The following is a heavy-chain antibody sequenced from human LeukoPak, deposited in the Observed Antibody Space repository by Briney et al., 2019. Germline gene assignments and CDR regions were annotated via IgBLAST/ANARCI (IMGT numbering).Heavy chain of an antibody. V-gene: IGHV5-51*01. CDR3: ARHSRVLGYCSGGSCYIDY. CDR2: IYPGDSDT. J-gene: IGHJ4*02. Sequence: GESLKISCKGSGYSFTSYWIGWVRQMPGEGLEWMGIIYPGDSDTRYSPSFQGQVTISADKSISTAYLQWSSLKASDTAMYYCARHSRVLGYCSGGSCYIDYWGQGTLVTVSS. CDR1: GYSFTSYW. D-gene: IGHD2-15*01.